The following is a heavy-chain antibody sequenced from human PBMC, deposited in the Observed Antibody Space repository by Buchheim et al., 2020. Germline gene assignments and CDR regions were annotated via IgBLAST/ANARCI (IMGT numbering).Heavy chain of an antibody. CDR1: GFSFSNSA. D-gene: IGHD6-19*01. V-gene: IGHV3-23*01. J-gene: IGHJ4*02. CDR2: ISGSGAAI. Sequence: EVQLLESGGDLVQPGGSLRLSCAASGFSFSNSAMNWVRQAPGKGLEWVSMISGSGAAIYNAESVKGRFTISRDNSKNTLDLQMNSLRVEDTAIYYCANSRHTNGWYPDGWGQGTL. CDR3: ANSRHTNGWYPDG.